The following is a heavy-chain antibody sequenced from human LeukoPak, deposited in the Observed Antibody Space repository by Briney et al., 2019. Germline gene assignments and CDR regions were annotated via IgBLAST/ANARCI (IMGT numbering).Heavy chain of an antibody. Sequence: PSETLSLTCTVSGGSISSHYWSWIRQPPGKGLEWIGYIYYSGSTKYNPSLKSRVTISVDTSENQFSLKLSSVTAADTAVYYCAGLYEISAYPNWLDPWGQGTLVTVSS. D-gene: IGHD3-22*01. CDR1: GGSISSHY. CDR3: AGLYEISAYPNWLDP. J-gene: IGHJ5*02. V-gene: IGHV4-59*11. CDR2: IYYSGST.